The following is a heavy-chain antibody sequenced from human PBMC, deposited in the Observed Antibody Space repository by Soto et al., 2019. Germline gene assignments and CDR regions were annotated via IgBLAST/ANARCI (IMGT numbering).Heavy chain of an antibody. V-gene: IGHV1-69*01. CDR3: ASCVGGGSCYLRPFFDY. Sequence: QVQLVQSGTEVKKPGSSLKVSCKATGGTFKTYAFSWVRQAPGQGLEWLGGIIPLFGTTNYARKFQDRVTITADESTSTAYMELSSLRSDDTAVYHCASCVGGGSCYLRPFFDYWGQGTLVTVSS. J-gene: IGHJ4*02. D-gene: IGHD2-15*01. CDR2: IIPLFGTT. CDR1: GGTFKTYA.